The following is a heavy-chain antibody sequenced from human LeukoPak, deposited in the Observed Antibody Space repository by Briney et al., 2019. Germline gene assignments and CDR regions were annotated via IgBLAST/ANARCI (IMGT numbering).Heavy chain of an antibody. CDR2: IYYGGST. CDR3: ARAKYDFWSGYSGSDP. Sequence: PSQTLYLTCTVSGGSISSGDYYWSWIRQPPGKGLEWIGYIYYGGSTYYNPSLKSRVTISVDTSKNQFSLKLSSVTAADTAVYYCARAKYDFWSGYSGSDPWGQGTLVTVSS. CDR1: GGSISSGDYY. D-gene: IGHD3-3*01. V-gene: IGHV4-30-4*08. J-gene: IGHJ5*02.